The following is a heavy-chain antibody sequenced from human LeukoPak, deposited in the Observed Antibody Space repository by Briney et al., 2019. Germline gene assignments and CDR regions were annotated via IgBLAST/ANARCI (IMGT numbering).Heavy chain of an antibody. V-gene: IGHV3-23*01. J-gene: IGHJ6*02. CDR3: AKDLQWGDYYYGMDV. Sequence: QPGGSLRLSCAASGFTFSTYAMSWVRQAPRKRLEWVSAISGSGGSTYHADSVKGRFTISRDNSKNTLYLQMNSLRAEDTAVYYCAKDLQWGDYYYGMDVWGQGTTVTVSS. CDR2: ISGSGGST. CDR1: GFTFSTYA. D-gene: IGHD1-26*01.